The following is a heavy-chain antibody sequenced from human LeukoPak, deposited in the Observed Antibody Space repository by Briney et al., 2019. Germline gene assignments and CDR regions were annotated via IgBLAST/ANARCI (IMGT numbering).Heavy chain of an antibody. CDR2: IYPGDSDT. CDR1: GYSFNAYW. CDR3: ARSGGNYYSI. Sequence: PGESLKISCKASGYSFNAYWVAWVRQLPGKGLEWMGIIYPGDSDTIYSPSFQGQVTISADKSTSTANLQWSSLKASDTAMYYCARSGGNYYSIWGQGTMVTVSS. V-gene: IGHV5-51*01. J-gene: IGHJ3*02. D-gene: IGHD1-26*01.